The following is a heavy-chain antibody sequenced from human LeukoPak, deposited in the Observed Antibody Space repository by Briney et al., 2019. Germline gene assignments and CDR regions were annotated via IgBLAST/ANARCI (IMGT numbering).Heavy chain of an antibody. D-gene: IGHD4-17*01. CDR2: ISSSSSYT. CDR3: ASDTTGYYAMDV. V-gene: IGHV3-11*05. Sequence: GGSLRLPCVVSGIPFSDYYMNWIRQAPGKGLEWISYISSSSSYTDYADSVKGRFTISRDNAKSALYLHLNSLRLEDTAVYYCASDTTGYYAMDVWGQGTTVTVSS. J-gene: IGHJ6*02. CDR1: GIPFSDYY.